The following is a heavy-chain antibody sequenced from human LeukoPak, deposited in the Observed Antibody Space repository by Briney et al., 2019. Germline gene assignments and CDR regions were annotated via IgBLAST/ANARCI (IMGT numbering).Heavy chain of an antibody. V-gene: IGHV3-7*01. D-gene: IGHD3-3*02. CDR3: ARDPLADGVNFDY. Sequence: GGSLRLSCAASGFTFSSHWMGWVRQAPGKGLEWVANIKQDGREKYYVGSVKGLFTISRDNTENSLYLQMNSLRAEDTAVYYCARDPLADGVNFDYWGQGTLVTVSS. J-gene: IGHJ4*02. CDR1: GFTFSSHW. CDR2: IKQDGREK.